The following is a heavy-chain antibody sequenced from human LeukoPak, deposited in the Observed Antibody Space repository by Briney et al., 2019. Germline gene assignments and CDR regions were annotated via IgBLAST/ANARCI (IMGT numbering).Heavy chain of an antibody. Sequence: GASVKVSCKASGYTFTSYYMHWVRQAPGQGLEWMGWFNPKSGDTNYPQKFQGRVTMTGDTSTSTAYMELSSLRSDDTARYFCARDSSTWYSDYYYYMDVWGKGPTVTVSS. CDR1: GYTFTSYY. CDR2: FNPKSGDT. D-gene: IGHD2/OR15-2a*01. V-gene: IGHV1-2*02. CDR3: ARDSSTWYSDYYYYMDV. J-gene: IGHJ6*03.